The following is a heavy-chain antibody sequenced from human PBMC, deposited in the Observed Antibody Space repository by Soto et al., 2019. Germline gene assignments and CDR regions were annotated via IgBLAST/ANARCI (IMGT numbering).Heavy chain of an antibody. V-gene: IGHV3-23*01. D-gene: IGHD6-19*01. CDR2: ITNGAGGVK. CDR3: AKFAGTVTSGWYNDF. Sequence: EVQLLESGGGLVQPGGSLRLSCAASGFTFSSYAMSWVRQAPGRGLEWVSTITNGAGGVKYYADSVKGRFSISRDNSKNTLFLQMNSLRVDDTAVYYCAKFAGTVTSGWYNDFWGQGTLVTVSS. CDR1: GFTFSSYA. J-gene: IGHJ4*02.